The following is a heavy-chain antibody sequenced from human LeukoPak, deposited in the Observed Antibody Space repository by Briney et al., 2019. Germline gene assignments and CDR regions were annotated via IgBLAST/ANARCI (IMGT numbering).Heavy chain of an antibody. Sequence: SETLSVTCTVSGGSISSYYWSWIRQPAGKGLERIGRIYTSGSTNYNPSLKSRVTMSVDTSKNQFSLKLSSVTAADTAVYYCARALASSPTYYYYYMDVWGKGTTVTVSS. CDR2: IYTSGST. J-gene: IGHJ6*03. CDR1: GGSISSYY. D-gene: IGHD6-13*01. V-gene: IGHV4-4*07. CDR3: ARALASSPTYYYYYMDV.